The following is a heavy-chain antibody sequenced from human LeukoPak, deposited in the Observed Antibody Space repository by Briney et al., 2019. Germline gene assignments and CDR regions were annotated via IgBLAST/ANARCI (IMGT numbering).Heavy chain of an antibody. V-gene: IGHV3-30-3*01. Sequence: GGSLRLSCAASGFTFSSYAMHWVRQAPGKGLEWVAVISYDGSNKYYADSVKGRFTISRDNSKNTLYLQMNSLRAEDTAVYYCARDHYYYYMDVWGKGTTVTVSS. CDR2: ISYDGSNK. CDR3: ARDHYYYYMDV. J-gene: IGHJ6*03. CDR1: GFTFSSYA.